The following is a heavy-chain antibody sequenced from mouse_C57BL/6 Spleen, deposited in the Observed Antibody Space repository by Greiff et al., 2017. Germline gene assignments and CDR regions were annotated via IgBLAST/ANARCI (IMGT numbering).Heavy chain of an antibody. CDR1: GYTFTDYY. CDR2: INPNNGGT. Sequence: EVQLQQSGPELVKPGASVKISCKASGYTFTDYYMNWVKQSHGKSLEWIGDINPNNGGTSYNQKFKGKATLTVDKSSSTAYMRLRSLTSEDSAVYYCARYYYGSSPWYFDVWGTGTTVTVSS. D-gene: IGHD1-1*01. V-gene: IGHV1-26*01. CDR3: ARYYYGSSPWYFDV. J-gene: IGHJ1*03.